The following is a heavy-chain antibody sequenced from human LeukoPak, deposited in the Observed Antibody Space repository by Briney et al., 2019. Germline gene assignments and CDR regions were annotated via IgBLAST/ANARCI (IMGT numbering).Heavy chain of an antibody. CDR2: IKSKTDGGTT. CDR3: TTDRSSGWYSDDY. D-gene: IGHD6-19*01. J-gene: IGHJ4*02. CDR1: GFTFSNAW. Sequence: PGGSLRLSCAASGFTFSNAWMSWVRQAPGKGLEWVGRIKSKTDGGTTDYAAPVKGRFTIPRDDSKNTLYLQMNSLKTEDTAVYYCTTDRSSGWYSDDYWGQGTLVTVSS. V-gene: IGHV3-15*01.